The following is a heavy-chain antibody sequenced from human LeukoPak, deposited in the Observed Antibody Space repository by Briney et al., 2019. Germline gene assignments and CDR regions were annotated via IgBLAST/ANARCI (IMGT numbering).Heavy chain of an antibody. D-gene: IGHD3-10*01. V-gene: IGHV5-51*01. J-gene: IGHJ4*02. CDR2: IYPGDSDT. Sequence: GESLKISCKGSGYSFTSYWIGWVRQMPGKGLEWMGIIYPGDSDTRYSPSFQGQVTISADKSISTAYLQWSSLKASDTAMYYRARRLWAGSYYSGIDYWGQGTLVTVSS. CDR3: ARRLWAGSYYSGIDY. CDR1: GYSFTSYW.